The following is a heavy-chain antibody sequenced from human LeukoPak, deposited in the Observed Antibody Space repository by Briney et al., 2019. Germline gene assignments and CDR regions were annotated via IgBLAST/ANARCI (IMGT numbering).Heavy chain of an antibody. CDR2: INHSGST. V-gene: IGHV4-34*01. CDR1: GGSFSGYY. CDR3: ASAPRYCSSTSCYEDY. D-gene: IGHD2-2*01. Sequence: SETLSLTCAVYGGSFSGYYWSWIRNPPGKGLEWIGEINHSGSTNYNPSLKSRVTISVDTSKNQFSLKLSSVTAADTAVYYCASAPRYCSSTSCYEDYWGQGTLVTVSS. J-gene: IGHJ4*02.